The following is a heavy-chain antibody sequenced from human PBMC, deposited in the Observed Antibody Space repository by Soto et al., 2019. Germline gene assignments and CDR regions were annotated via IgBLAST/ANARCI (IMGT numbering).Heavy chain of an antibody. CDR2: LYWDGDK. CDR1: GFSLNTPGVG. Sequence: QITLQQSGPTVVKPTETLTLTCSFSGFSLNTPGVGVAWIRQAPRKALEWLALLYWDGDKRFTPSLESRFTLTKDNSKNQVIFTMTNMDPVHTATYYCASAQDYGDYVWFDPWGQGTLVTVSS. D-gene: IGHD4-17*01. V-gene: IGHV2-5*02. J-gene: IGHJ5*02. CDR3: ASAQDYGDYVWFDP.